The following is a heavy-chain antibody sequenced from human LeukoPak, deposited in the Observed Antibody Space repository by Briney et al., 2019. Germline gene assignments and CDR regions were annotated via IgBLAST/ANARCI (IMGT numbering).Heavy chain of an antibody. Sequence: SSVKVSCKAPGGTFSSYAISWVRQAPGQGLEWMGGIIPIFGTANYTQKFQGRVTITADESTSTAYMELSSLRSEDTAVYYCASRYDILTGYYYRHYYYYYMDVWGKGTTVTVSS. CDR3: ASRYDILTGYYYRHYYYYYMDV. J-gene: IGHJ6*03. CDR1: GGTFSSYA. V-gene: IGHV1-69*01. D-gene: IGHD3-9*01. CDR2: IIPIFGTA.